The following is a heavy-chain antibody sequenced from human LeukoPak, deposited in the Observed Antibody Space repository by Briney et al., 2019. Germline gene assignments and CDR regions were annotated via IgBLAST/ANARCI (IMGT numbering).Heavy chain of an antibody. CDR3: AACGLSNDAFDI. Sequence: SETLSLTCTVSGGSISSYYWSRIRQPPGKGLEWIGYIYYSGSTNYNPSLKSLVTISVDTSKNQFSLKLSSVTAADTAVYYRAACGLSNDAFDIWGQGTMVTVSS. V-gene: IGHV4-59*08. J-gene: IGHJ3*02. D-gene: IGHD2-8*02. CDR2: IYYSGST. CDR1: GGSISSYY.